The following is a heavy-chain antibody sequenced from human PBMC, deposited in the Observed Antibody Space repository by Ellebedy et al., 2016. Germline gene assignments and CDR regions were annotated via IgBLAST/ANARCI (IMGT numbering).Heavy chain of an antibody. V-gene: IGHV2-5*02. CDR3: AHRLEGGGYAQSRGFDY. CDR1: GFSLSTSGVG. Sequence: SGPTLVXPTQTLTLTCTFSGFSLSTSGVGVGWIRQPPGKALEWLALIYWDDDKRYSPSLKSRLTITKDTSKNQVVLTMTNMDPVDTATYYCAHRLEGGGYAQSRGFDYWGQGTLVTVSS. J-gene: IGHJ4*02. CDR2: IYWDDDK. D-gene: IGHD1-26*01.